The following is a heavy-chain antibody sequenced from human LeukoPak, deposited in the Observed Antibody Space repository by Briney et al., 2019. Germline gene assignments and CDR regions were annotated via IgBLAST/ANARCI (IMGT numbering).Heavy chain of an antibody. D-gene: IGHD3-10*01. V-gene: IGHV3-7*01. CDR3: VREYYGSGSYDY. CDR2: IKQDGSER. CDR1: GFTSRGYL. J-gene: IGHJ4*02. Sequence: GGSLRLSCAASGFTSRGYLMAWVRQAPGKGLEWVANIKQDGSERHYVDSVKGRFTISRDNSKNSLCLQMNSLRAGDTAVYYCVREYYGSGSYDYWGQGTLVTVSS.